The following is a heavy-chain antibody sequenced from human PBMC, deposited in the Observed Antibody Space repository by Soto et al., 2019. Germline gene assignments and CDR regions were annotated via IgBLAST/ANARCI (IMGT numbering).Heavy chain of an antibody. Sequence: PXGSLILSCVASGCTFDSCDMNWVRQAPGKGLEWVAGVSPHAANTYYADSVRGRFIISRDDSRKTVSLDMNSLRGEDSAVYYCVTEGAKTTWNFDYWGQGTVVTSPQ. J-gene: IGHJ4*02. CDR1: GCTFDSCD. CDR3: VTEGAKTTWNFDY. V-gene: IGHV3-23*01. D-gene: IGHD1-1*01. CDR2: VSPHAANT.